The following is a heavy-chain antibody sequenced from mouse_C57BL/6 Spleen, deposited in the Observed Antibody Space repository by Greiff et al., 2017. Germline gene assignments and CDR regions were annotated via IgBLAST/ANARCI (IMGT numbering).Heavy chain of an antibody. CDR2: ISSGSSTI. Sequence: EVKLVESGGGLVKPGGSLKLSCAASGFTFSDYGMHWVRQAPEKGLEWVAYISSGSSTIYYADTVKGRFTISRDNAKNTLFLQMTSLRAEDTAMYYCARNYGSSFDVWGTGTTVTVSS. D-gene: IGHD1-1*01. CDR1: GFTFSDYG. CDR3: ARNYGSSFDV. V-gene: IGHV5-17*01. J-gene: IGHJ1*03.